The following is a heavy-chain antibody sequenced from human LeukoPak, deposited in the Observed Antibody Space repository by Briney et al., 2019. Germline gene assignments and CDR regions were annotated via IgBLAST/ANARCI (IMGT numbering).Heavy chain of an antibody. CDR1: GYTFTSYY. CDR2: INPSGGST. V-gene: IGHV1-46*01. CDR3: ARDREVNYIYYYMDV. J-gene: IGHJ6*03. D-gene: IGHD3-10*01. Sequence: GASVKVSCKASGYTFTSYYMHWVRQAPGQGLEWMGIINPSGGSTSYAQKFQGRVTMTRDTSTSTVYMELSSLRSEDTAVYYCARDREVNYIYYYMDVWGKGTTVTVSS.